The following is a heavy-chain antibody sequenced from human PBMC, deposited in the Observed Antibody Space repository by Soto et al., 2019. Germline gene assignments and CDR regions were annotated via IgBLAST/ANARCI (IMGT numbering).Heavy chain of an antibody. CDR1: GFTFSSYG. V-gene: IGHV3-30*18. CDR2: ISYDGSNK. CDR3: AKDNGSGCDWLRVGDASDI. J-gene: IGHJ3*02. Sequence: QVQLVESGGGVVQPGRSLRLSCAASGFTFSSYGMHRVRQAPGKGLEWVAVISYDGSNKYYADSVKGRLTISRDNSKNTLYPQMNSVRGEDTAVYYCAKDNGSGCDWLRVGDASDIWGQATMVTVSS. D-gene: IGHD5-12*01.